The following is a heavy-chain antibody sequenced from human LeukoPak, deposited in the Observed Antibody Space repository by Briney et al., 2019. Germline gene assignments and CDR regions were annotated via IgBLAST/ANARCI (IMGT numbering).Heavy chain of an antibody. CDR1: GFTFSSYG. CDR2: ISFDGNTK. Sequence: GGSLRLSCVASGFTFSSYGMHWVRQAPGKGLEWLALISFDGNTKSYADSVKGRFTISRDNSKNTLYLQMNSLRAEDTAVYYCAKDQGLDYDSSGPSYGMDVWGQGTTVTVSS. J-gene: IGHJ6*02. CDR3: AKDQGLDYDSSGPSYGMDV. V-gene: IGHV3-30*18. D-gene: IGHD3-22*01.